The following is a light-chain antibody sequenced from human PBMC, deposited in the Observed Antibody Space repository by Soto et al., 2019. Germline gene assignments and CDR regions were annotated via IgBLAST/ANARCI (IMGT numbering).Light chain of an antibody. CDR1: QSVSSY. CDR2: DAS. J-gene: IGKJ4*01. V-gene: IGKV3-11*01. Sequence: EIVLTQSPATLSLSPGERATLSCRASQSVSSYLAWYQQKPGQAPRLLIYDASNRATGIPARFSGSGSGTDFTLTISSLEFEDFAVYYCQLRSIRLTLGGETGVDIK. CDR3: QLRSIRLT.